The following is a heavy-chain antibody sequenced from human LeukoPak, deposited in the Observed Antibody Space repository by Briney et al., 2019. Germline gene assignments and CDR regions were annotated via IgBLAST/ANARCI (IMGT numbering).Heavy chain of an antibody. V-gene: IGHV3-23*01. D-gene: IGHD6-13*01. CDR3: ARDRHGYFDY. CDR1: GFTFSSYA. CDR2: MSGGGGSR. Sequence: GGSLRLSCAASGFTFSSYAMSWVRQAPGKGLVWVSVMSGGGGSRYYADSVKGRFTISRDYSKNTLYLQMNSLRVEDTAVYYCARDRHGYFDYWGQGTLVTVSS. J-gene: IGHJ4*02.